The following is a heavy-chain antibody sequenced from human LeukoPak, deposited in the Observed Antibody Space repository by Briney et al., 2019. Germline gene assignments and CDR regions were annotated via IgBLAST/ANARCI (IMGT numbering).Heavy chain of an antibody. V-gene: IGHV3-33*08. Sequence: GTSLRLSCAASGFTLSKYGMHWVRQPSGKGLEWVAVIWHGQKKEYYADSVKGRFTISRDNSKNTLDLQMRSLRAEDTAVYYCARADNGSGSYAFDIWGQGTRVTVSS. CDR2: IWHGQKKE. D-gene: IGHD3-10*01. J-gene: IGHJ3*02. CDR1: GFTLSKYG. CDR3: ARADNGSGSYAFDI.